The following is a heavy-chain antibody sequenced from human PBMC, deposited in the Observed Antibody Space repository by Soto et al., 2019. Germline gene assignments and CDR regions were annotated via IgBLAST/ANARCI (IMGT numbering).Heavy chain of an antibody. CDR2: IYTDGRT. V-gene: IGHV3-53*01. Sequence: EVHLVESGGGFIQSGGSLRLSCAASGFNVITNYMNWVRQAPGMGLEWVSVIYTDGRTYYKDSVKGRFTISRDSSTNTLYLQVNGLRDEDTAIYYCARGDWAGGLDAWGQGTTFTVSS. J-gene: IGHJ6*02. CDR3: ARGDWAGGLDA. D-gene: IGHD3-9*01. CDR1: GFNVITNY.